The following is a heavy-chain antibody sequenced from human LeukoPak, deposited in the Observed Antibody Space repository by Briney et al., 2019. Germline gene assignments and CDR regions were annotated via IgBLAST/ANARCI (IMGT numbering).Heavy chain of an antibody. V-gene: IGHV1-18*01. D-gene: IGHD6-19*01. CDR1: GYTFTSYG. Sequence: ASVKVSCKASGYTFTSYGISWVRQAPGQGLEWMGWISAYNGNTNYAQKLQGRVTMTTDTSTSTAYMELRSLRSDDTAVYYCARDIRYSSGWLIYYYGMDVWGQGTTVTVSS. CDR3: ARDIRYSSGWLIYYYGMDV. J-gene: IGHJ6*02. CDR2: ISAYNGNT.